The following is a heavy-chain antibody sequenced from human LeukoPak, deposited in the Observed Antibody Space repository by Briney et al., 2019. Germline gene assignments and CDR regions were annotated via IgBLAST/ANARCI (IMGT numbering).Heavy chain of an antibody. V-gene: IGHV1-69*04. CDR2: IIPILGIA. J-gene: IGHJ4*02. Sequence: SVKVSCKASGGTFSSYAISWVRQAPGQGLEWMGRIIPILGIANYAQKFQGRVTITADKSTSTAYMELSSLRSEDTAVFYCARSTLQMYSGSYADYWGQGTLVTVSS. CDR1: GGTFSSYA. CDR3: ARSTLQMYSGSYADY. D-gene: IGHD1-26*01.